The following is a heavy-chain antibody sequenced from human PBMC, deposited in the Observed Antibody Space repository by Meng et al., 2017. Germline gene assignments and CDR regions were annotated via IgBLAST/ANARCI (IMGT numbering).Heavy chain of an antibody. J-gene: IGHJ4*02. Sequence: GSLRLSCAVYGGSFSGYYWSWIRQPPGKGLEWIGEINHSGSTNYNPSLKSRVTISVDTSKNQFSLKLSSVTAADTAVYYGARGLRVGIAAAGTSRYWGQGTLVTVSS. D-gene: IGHD6-13*01. V-gene: IGHV4-34*01. CDR1: GGSFSGYY. CDR3: ARGLRVGIAAAGTSRY. CDR2: INHSGST.